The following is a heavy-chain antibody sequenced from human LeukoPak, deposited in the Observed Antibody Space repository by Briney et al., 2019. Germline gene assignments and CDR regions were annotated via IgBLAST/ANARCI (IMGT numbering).Heavy chain of an antibody. V-gene: IGHV3-9*01. CDR3: AKDSSGSYWREFDY. J-gene: IGHJ4*02. CDR1: GFTFDDYA. Sequence: GRSLRLSCAASGFTFDDYAMHWVRQAPGKGLEWVSGISWNSGSIGYGDSVKGRFTISRDNAKNSLYLQMNSLRAEDTALYYCAKDSSGSYWREFDYWGQGTLVTVSS. D-gene: IGHD1-26*01. CDR2: ISWNSGSI.